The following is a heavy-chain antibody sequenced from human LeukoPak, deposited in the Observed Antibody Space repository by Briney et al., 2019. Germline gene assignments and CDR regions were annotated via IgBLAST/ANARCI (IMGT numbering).Heavy chain of an antibody. CDR2: ISSSGSTI. CDR3: ARSRPKVPGDY. J-gene: IGHJ4*02. V-gene: IGHV3-48*04. Sequence: GGSLRLSCAASGFTFSNYSMNWARQAPGKGLEWVSYISSSGSTIYYADSVKGRFTISRDNAKNSLYLQMNSLRAEDTAVYYCARSRPKVPGDYWGQGTLVTVSS. CDR1: GFTFSNYS.